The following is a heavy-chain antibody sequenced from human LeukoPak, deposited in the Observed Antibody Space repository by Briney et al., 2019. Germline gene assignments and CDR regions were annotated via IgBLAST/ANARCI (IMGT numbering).Heavy chain of an antibody. CDR1: GFTFSSYW. V-gene: IGHV3-7*01. J-gene: IGHJ3*02. CDR2: IKQDGSEK. D-gene: IGHD3-9*01. Sequence: GGSLRLSCAASGFTFSSYWMNWVRQAPGKGLEWVANIKQDGSEKYYVDSVKGRFTISRDNAKNSLYLQMNSLRAEDTAVYYCARDRGYDILTGYRHDAFDIWGQGTMVTVSS. CDR3: ARDRGYDILTGYRHDAFDI.